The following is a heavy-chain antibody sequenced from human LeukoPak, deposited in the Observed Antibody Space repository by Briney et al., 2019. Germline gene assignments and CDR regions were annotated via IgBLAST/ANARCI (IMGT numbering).Heavy chain of an antibody. J-gene: IGHJ4*02. D-gene: IGHD6-13*01. CDR2: IYYSGST. Sequence: PSETLSLTCTVSGGSISSSDYYWGWIRQPPGKGLEWIGSIYYSGSTYYNPSLKSRVTISLDTSKSQFSLKLASLTAADTAVYYCARPPDLAATGYWGQGTLVTVSS. CDR3: ARPPDLAATGY. V-gene: IGHV4-39*07. CDR1: GGSISSSDYY.